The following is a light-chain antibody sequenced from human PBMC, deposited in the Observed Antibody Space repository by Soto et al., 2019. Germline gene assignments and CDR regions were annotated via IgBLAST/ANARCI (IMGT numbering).Light chain of an antibody. Sequence: DIQMTQSPSSLSASVGDRGTITCRTNQTMSTYWNWYQQKPGKAPRLLIYDASSLLSGVPLRFSGSGSGTDFTLTITSLQPEDFSTYYCQQSDSTPYTFGPGTKVEI. CDR1: QTMSTY. CDR2: DAS. CDR3: QQSDSTPYT. J-gene: IGKJ2*01. V-gene: IGKV1-39*01.